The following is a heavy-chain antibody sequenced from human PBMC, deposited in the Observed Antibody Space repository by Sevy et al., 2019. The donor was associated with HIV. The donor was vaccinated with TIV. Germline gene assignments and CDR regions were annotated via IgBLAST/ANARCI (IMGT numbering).Heavy chain of an antibody. J-gene: IGHJ4*02. CDR3: ARVLYSSGPVNYFDY. Sequence: SETLSLTCTVSGGSISSYYWSWIRQPPGKGLEWIGYIYYSGSTNCNPSLKSRVTISVDTSKNQFSLKLSSVTAADTAVYYCARVLYSSGPVNYFDYWGQGTLVTVSS. CDR2: IYYSGST. CDR1: GGSISSYY. D-gene: IGHD6-19*01. V-gene: IGHV4-59*01.